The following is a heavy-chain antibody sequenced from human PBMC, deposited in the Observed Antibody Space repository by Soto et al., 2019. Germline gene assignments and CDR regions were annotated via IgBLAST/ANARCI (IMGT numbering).Heavy chain of an antibody. CDR1: GFTFGDFG. V-gene: IGHV3-49*03. J-gene: IGHJ6*02. CDR2: IRSKGYGGTT. D-gene: IGHD2-2*01. Sequence: GGSLRLSCTGSGFTFGDFGMSWFRQAPGKGLEWLSFIRSKGYGGTTESAASVRGRFITSRDDSKSIAYLQMNSLKTEDTAVYYCASLTSWSQEYYYGMGVWGQGTTVTVSS. CDR3: ASLTSWSQEYYYGMGV.